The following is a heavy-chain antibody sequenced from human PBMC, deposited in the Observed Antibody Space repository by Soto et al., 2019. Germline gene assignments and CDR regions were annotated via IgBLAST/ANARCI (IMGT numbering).Heavy chain of an antibody. Sequence: ASVKVSCKASGYTFISDAISWVRHVPGQGFEWMGRVSPYSGNTDSAQRFQGRVAMTADTSTNTAYMDLRNLRSDDTAVYFCARDSLTRTPWGSATAQLSYYGMAVWGQGTMVTVSS. J-gene: IGHJ6*02. V-gene: IGHV1-18*01. CDR1: GYTFISDA. D-gene: IGHD3-9*01. CDR2: VSPYSGNT. CDR3: ARDSLTRTPWGSATAQLSYYGMAV.